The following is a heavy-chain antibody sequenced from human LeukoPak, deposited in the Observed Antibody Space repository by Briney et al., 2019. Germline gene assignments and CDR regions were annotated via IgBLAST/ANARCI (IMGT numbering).Heavy chain of an antibody. CDR2: IYYSGST. CDR3: ARDRGDSSGYYSSHYYYYGMDV. V-gene: IGHV4-31*03. J-gene: IGHJ6*02. CDR1: GGSLSSGGYY. Sequence: SQTLSLTCTVSGGSLSSGGYYWSWIRQHPGKGLEWIGYIYYSGSTYYNPSLKSRVTISVDTSKNQFSLKLSSVTAADTAVYYCARDRGDSSGYYSSHYYYYGMDVWGQGTTVTVSS. D-gene: IGHD3-22*01.